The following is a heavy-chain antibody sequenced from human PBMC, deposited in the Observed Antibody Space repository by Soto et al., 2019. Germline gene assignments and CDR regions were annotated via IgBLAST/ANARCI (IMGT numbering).Heavy chain of an antibody. CDR1: GFTFSDYA. V-gene: IGHV3-23*01. CDR2: ITGSGGDT. Sequence: GGSLRLSCAASGFTFSDYAMSWVRQAPGKGLEWVSAITGSGGDTFHADSVKGRFTISRDNSKTTVFLQMNRLGADDTAVYYCAKGSASGSPHYFDFWGQGTLVTVSS. CDR3: AKGSASGSPHYFDF. D-gene: IGHD6-25*01. J-gene: IGHJ4*02.